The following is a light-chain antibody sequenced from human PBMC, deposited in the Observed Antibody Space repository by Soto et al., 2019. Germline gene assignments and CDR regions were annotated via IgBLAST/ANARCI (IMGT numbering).Light chain of an antibody. Sequence: EIVLTQSPVTLSLSPGGRATLSCRASQSVSNSYLAWYQQKPGQAPRLLIYGASTRATGIPDRFSGSGSGTDFTLTISRLEPEDFAVYYCQQYGSSPRTFGQGTKVDIK. CDR2: GAS. CDR3: QQYGSSPRT. J-gene: IGKJ1*01. V-gene: IGKV3-20*01. CDR1: QSVSNSY.